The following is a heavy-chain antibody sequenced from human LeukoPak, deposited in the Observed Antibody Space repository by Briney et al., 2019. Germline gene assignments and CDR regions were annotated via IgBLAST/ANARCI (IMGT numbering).Heavy chain of an antibody. CDR3: AREMDLKTFGGVMVRYNWFDP. V-gene: IGHV3-7*03. J-gene: IGHJ5*02. CDR2: IKQDGSEK. Sequence: GGTLRLSCAASGFTFSSYWMSWVRQAPGKGLEWVANIKQDGSEKYYVDSVKGRFTISRDNAKNSLYLQMNSLRAEDTAVYYCAREMDLKTFGGVMVRYNWFDPWGQGTLVTVSS. D-gene: IGHD3-10*01. CDR1: GFTFSSYW.